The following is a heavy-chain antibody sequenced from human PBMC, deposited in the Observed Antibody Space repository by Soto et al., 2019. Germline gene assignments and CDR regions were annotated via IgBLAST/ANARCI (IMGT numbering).Heavy chain of an antibody. CDR1: GGSISSYY. V-gene: IGHV4-59*08. D-gene: IGHD3-3*01. Sequence: QVQLQESGPGLVKPSETLSLTCTVSGGSISSYYWSWIRQPPGKGLEWIGYIYYSGSTNYNPSRKSRVTISVDTSKNQFSLKLSSVTAADTAVYYCARTYYDFWSGYSPDYYYYYYMDVWGKGTTVTVSS. CDR3: ARTYYDFWSGYSPDYYYYYYMDV. CDR2: IYYSGST. J-gene: IGHJ6*03.